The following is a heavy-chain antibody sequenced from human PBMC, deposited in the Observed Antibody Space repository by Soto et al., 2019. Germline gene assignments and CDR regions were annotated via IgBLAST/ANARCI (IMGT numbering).Heavy chain of an antibody. CDR3: ARDRVQYRSSPHFDS. CDR1: GYTFTGYY. Sequence: GASVKVSCKASGYTFTGYYLHWVRQAPEQGLEWMGWINPNSGGTKYAQKFQGRVTLTWHTSINTAYMEVNRLRSDDTALYYCARDRVQYRSSPHFDSWGQGILVPVSS. J-gene: IGHJ4*02. CDR2: INPNSGGT. D-gene: IGHD6-19*01. V-gene: IGHV1-2*02.